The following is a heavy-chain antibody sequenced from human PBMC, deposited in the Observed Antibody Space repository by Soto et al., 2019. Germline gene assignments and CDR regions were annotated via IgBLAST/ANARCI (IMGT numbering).Heavy chain of an antibody. J-gene: IGHJ5*02. Sequence: PGESLKISCKGSGYSFTSYWIGWVRQMPGKGLEWMGIIYPGDSDTRYSPSFQGQVTISADKSISTAYLQWSSLKASDTAMYYCAREYYYDSSGESWFDPWGQGTLVTVSS. CDR2: IYPGDSDT. CDR1: GYSFTSYW. V-gene: IGHV5-51*01. CDR3: AREYYYDSSGESWFDP. D-gene: IGHD3-22*01.